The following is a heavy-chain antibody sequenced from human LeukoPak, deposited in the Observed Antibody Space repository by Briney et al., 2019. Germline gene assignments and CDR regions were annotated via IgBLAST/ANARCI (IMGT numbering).Heavy chain of an antibody. CDR3: AKGNYYSNYGMDV. Sequence: SCKASGYTVTSYYMHWVRQAPGKGLEWVAVIWYDGSKKYYADSVKGRFTISRDNSKNTLYVQMDSLRAEDTAVYYCAKGNYYSNYGMDVWGQGTTVIVSS. CDR1: GYTVTSYY. CDR2: IWYDGSKK. V-gene: IGHV3-33*06. J-gene: IGHJ6*02.